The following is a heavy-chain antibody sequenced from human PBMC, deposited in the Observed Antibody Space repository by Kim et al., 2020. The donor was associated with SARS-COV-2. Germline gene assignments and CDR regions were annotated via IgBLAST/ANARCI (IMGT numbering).Heavy chain of an antibody. CDR3: ARGGGTNILIFGGANWFDP. D-gene: IGHD3-9*01. Sequence: SVKVSCKASGGTFSSYAISWVRQAPGQGLEWMGGIIPIFGTANYAQKFQGRVTITADESTSTAYMELSSLGSEDTAVYYCARGGGTNILIFGGANWFDPWGQGTLVTVSS. CDR2: IIPIFGTA. V-gene: IGHV1-69*13. CDR1: GGTFSSYA. J-gene: IGHJ5*02.